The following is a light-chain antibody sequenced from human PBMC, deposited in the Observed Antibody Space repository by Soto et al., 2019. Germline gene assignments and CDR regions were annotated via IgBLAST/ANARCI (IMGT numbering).Light chain of an antibody. CDR1: QYVGSR. CDR3: HQQYNRPPIT. CDR2: YST. J-gene: IGKJ5*01. V-gene: IGKV3-11*01. Sequence: EIVMTQSPATLSSSPGERATLSCRASQYVGSRLAWYQHKPGQATMLLFGYSTSGAASIATWCSSRWSTKDSPLISSLLDDEVAVDYFHQQYNRPPITFGQGTRLEIK.